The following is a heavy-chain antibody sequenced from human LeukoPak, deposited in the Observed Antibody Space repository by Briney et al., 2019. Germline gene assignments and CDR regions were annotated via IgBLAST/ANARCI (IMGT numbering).Heavy chain of an antibody. J-gene: IGHJ3*02. CDR3: AKDHYDSNSWGI. CDR2: ISGSGGST. CDR1: GFTFSSYA. D-gene: IGHD3-22*01. V-gene: IGHV3-23*01. Sequence: GGSLRLSCVASGFTFSSYAMSWVRQAPGKGLEWVSAISGSGGSTYYADSVKGRFTISRDNSKNTLYLQMNSLRAEDTAVYYCAKDHYDSNSWGIWGQGTMVTVSS.